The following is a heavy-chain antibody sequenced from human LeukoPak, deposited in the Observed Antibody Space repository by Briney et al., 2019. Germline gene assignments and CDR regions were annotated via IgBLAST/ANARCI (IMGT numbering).Heavy chain of an antibody. CDR2: IYYSGST. V-gene: IGHV4-31*03. D-gene: IGHD4-17*01. CDR1: GGSISGGGYY. CDR3: ARVRYGDSDFDY. Sequence: SETLSLTCTVSGGSISGGGYYWSWIRQHPGKGLEWIGYIYYSGSTYYNPSLKSRVTISVDTSKNQFSLKLSSVTAADTAVYYCARVRYGDSDFDYWGQGTLVTVSS. J-gene: IGHJ4*02.